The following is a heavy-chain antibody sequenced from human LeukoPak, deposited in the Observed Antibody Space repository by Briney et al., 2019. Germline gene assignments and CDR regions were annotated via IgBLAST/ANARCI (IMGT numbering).Heavy chain of an antibody. CDR3: AKVGTIFGVVNGHHFDC. J-gene: IGHJ4*02. D-gene: IGHD3-3*01. CDR1: GFTVSSNY. Sequence: PGGSLRPSCAASGFTVSSNYMSWVRQAPGKGLEWVSGISGAKGLEWVSGITGAVGNTYYGDSVRGRFTISRDNSKNTLYLQMNSLRTDDTAVYYCAKVGTIFGVVNGHHFDCWGQGTLVTVSS. V-gene: IGHV3-23*01. CDR2: ITGAVGNT.